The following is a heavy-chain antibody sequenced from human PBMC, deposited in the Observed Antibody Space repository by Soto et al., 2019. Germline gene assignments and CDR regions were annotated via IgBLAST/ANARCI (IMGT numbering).Heavy chain of an antibody. V-gene: IGHV1-69*13. D-gene: IGHD3-22*01. CDR1: GGTFSSYA. Sequence: SVKVSCKASGGTFSSYAISWVRQAPGQGLEWMGGIIPIFGTANYAQKFQGRVTITADESTSTAYMELSSLRSEDTAVYYCARAPYYYDSSGYSLNWFDPWGQGTLVTVSS. CDR3: ARAPYYYDSSGYSLNWFDP. J-gene: IGHJ5*02. CDR2: IIPIFGTA.